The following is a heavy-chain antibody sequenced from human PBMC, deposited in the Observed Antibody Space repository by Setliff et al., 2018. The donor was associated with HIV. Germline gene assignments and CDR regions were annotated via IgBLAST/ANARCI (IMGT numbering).Heavy chain of an antibody. V-gene: IGHV1-18*01. J-gene: IGHJ5*01. CDR1: GYTFTSYD. CDR2: ISAYNGYT. D-gene: IGHD3-10*01. CDR3: ARRGVPQQIDLDS. Sequence: RASVKVSCKASGYTFTSYDISWVRQAPGQGLEWMGWISAYNGYTNYAQKLQGRVTMTTDTSISTAYMELSSLRSEDTAVYYCARRGVPQQIDLDSWGHGTLVTVSS.